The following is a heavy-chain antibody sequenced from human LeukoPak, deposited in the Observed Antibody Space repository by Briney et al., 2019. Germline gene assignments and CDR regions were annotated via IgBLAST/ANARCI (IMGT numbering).Heavy chain of an antibody. D-gene: IGHD3-3*01. CDR3: ARVTYYDFWSGYSLYYYYMDV. V-gene: IGHV3-66*02. CDR1: GFTVSSNY. Sequence: GGSLRLSCAASGFTVSSNYMSWVRQAPGKGLEWVSVIYSGGSTYYADSVKGRFTISRDNSKNTLYLQMNSLRAEDTAVYYCARVTYYDFWSGYSLYYYYMDVWGKGTTVTVSS. CDR2: IYSGGST. J-gene: IGHJ6*03.